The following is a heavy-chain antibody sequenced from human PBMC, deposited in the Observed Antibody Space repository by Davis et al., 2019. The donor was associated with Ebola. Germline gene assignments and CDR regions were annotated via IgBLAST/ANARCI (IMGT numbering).Heavy chain of an antibody. CDR1: GYTFTSYY. J-gene: IGHJ6*02. V-gene: IGHV1-46*01. CDR2: INPSGGST. D-gene: IGHD2-15*01. CDR3: AREDIVVVVAAPSEHYYYGMDV. Sequence: AASVKVSCKASGYTFTSYYMHWVRQAPGQGLEWMGIINPSGGSTSYAQKFQGRVTMTRDTSTSTVYMELSSLRSEDTAVYYCAREDIVVVVAAPSEHYYYGMDVWGQGTMVTVSS.